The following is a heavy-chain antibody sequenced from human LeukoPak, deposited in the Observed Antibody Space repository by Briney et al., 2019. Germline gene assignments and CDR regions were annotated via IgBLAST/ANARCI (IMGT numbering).Heavy chain of an antibody. CDR3: ARGDFFGY. J-gene: IGHJ4*02. D-gene: IGHD3-3*01. CDR1: GGSFSGYY. CDR2: INHSGST. Sequence: SETLSLTCAVYGGSFSGYYWSWIRQPPGKGLEWIGEINHSGSTNYNPSLKSRVTISVDTSKNQFSLKLGSVTAADTAVYYCARGDFFGYWGQGTLVTVSS. V-gene: IGHV4-34*01.